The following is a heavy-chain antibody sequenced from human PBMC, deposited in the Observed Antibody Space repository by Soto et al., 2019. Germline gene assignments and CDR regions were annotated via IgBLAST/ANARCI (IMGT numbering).Heavy chain of an antibody. Sequence: EVQLVESGGGLVQPGGSLRLSCAASGFTFSSYWMHWVRQAPGKGLVWVSRINTHGSFTNYADSVKGRLTVSRDNAKNTLYLQMNSLRAEDTAVYYCAREADSSSSMDFDYWGQGTLVTVSS. CDR2: INTHGSFT. J-gene: IGHJ4*02. CDR1: GFTFSSYW. CDR3: AREADSSSSMDFDY. V-gene: IGHV3-74*01. D-gene: IGHD6-6*01.